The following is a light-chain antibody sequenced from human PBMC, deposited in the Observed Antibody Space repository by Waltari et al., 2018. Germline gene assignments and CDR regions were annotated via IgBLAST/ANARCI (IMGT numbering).Light chain of an antibody. CDR3: QQSKNAPLT. CDR1: QYISDY. Sequence: DIQMTQSPSPLSASVGDRVSIACRASQYISDYLNWYQQKPWKAPKRLISAASSLQSGVPSRFSGSGSGTVFTLTISNLQPEDLATYYCQQSKNAPLTFGGGTRVEI. CDR2: AAS. V-gene: IGKV1-39*01. J-gene: IGKJ4*01.